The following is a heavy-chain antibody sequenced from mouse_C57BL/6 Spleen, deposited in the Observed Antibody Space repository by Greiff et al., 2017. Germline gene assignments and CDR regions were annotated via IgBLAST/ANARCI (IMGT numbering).Heavy chain of an antibody. CDR1: GYTFTDYE. V-gene: IGHV1-15*01. D-gene: IGHD2-5*01. CDR3: TRWGYSNYVYAMDY. J-gene: IGHJ4*01. Sequence: QVQLQQSGAELVRPGASVTLSCKASGYTFTDYEMHWVKQTPVHGLEWIGAIDPETGGTAYNQKFKGKAILTADKSSSTAYMELRSLTSEDSAVYYCTRWGYSNYVYAMDYWGQGTSVTVSS. CDR2: IDPETGGT.